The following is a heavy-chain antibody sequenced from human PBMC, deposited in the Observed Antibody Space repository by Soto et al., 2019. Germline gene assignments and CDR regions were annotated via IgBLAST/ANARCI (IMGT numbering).Heavy chain of an antibody. CDR2: INPNSGGT. CDR1: GYTFTGYY. D-gene: IGHD6-19*01. CDR3: ARVPRGIAVAGFDY. Sequence: ASVKVSCKASGYTFTGYYMHWVRQAPGQGLEWMGWINPNSGGTNYAQKFQGWVTMTRDTSISTAYMELSRPRSDDTAVYYCARVPRGIAVAGFDYWGQGTLVTVSS. J-gene: IGHJ4*02. V-gene: IGHV1-2*04.